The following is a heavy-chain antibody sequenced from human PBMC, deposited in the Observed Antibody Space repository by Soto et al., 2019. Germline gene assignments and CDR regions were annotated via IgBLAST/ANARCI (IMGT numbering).Heavy chain of an antibody. D-gene: IGHD4-17*01. CDR3: ARGLTTVTTVRYFDL. CDR2: INHSGRT. V-gene: IGHV4-34*01. CDR1: GGSFSGYY. Sequence: QVQLRQWGAGLLKPSETLSLTCAVYGGSFSGYYWSWIRQPPGKGLEWIGEINHSGRTKYNPSLKSRVTMSVDTSKNQFSLKLSSVTAADTAVYYCARGLTTVTTVRYFDLWGRGTLVTVSS. J-gene: IGHJ2*01.